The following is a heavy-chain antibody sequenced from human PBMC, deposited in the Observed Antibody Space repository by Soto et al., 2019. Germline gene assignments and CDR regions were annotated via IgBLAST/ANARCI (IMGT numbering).Heavy chain of an antibody. CDR2: ISSSGDST. D-gene: IGHD2-21*02. Sequence: PGGSLRLSCSASGFSFNMYGVHWVRQTPGKGLQYVSAISSSGDSTYYADSVKGRFIISRDNSKNTLYLQMSSLRAEDTAVYYCVKDLLTSFDPWGQGTLVTVSS. J-gene: IGHJ5*02. V-gene: IGHV3-64D*06. CDR1: GFSFNMYG. CDR3: VKDLLTSFDP.